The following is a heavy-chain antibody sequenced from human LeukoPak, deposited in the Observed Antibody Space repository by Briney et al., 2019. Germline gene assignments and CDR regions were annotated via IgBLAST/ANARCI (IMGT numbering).Heavy chain of an antibody. CDR3: ARGRRGPSRRYDAFDI. V-gene: IGHV4-34*01. CDR1: GGSFSGYY. D-gene: IGHD4-17*01. Sequence: SETLSLTCAVYGGSFSGYYWSWIRQPPGKGLEWIGEINHSGSTNYNPSLKSRVTISVDTSKNQFSLKLSSVTAADTAVYYCARGRRGPSRRYDAFDIWGQGTMVTVSS. J-gene: IGHJ3*02. CDR2: INHSGST.